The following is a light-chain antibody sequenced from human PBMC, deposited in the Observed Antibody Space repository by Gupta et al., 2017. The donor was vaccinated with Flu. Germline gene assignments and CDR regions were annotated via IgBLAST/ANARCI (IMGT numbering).Light chain of an antibody. J-gene: IGLJ3*02. Sequence: KVTIACSGSSSNIGNKLVSWYQQVPGTAPKLLIYDNNKRPSGIPDRFAGSKSGTSATLGITGLQTGDEADYYCGTWDSSRDSRVFGGGTKLTVL. CDR3: GTWDSSRDSRV. CDR2: DNN. CDR1: SSNIGNKL. V-gene: IGLV1-51*01.